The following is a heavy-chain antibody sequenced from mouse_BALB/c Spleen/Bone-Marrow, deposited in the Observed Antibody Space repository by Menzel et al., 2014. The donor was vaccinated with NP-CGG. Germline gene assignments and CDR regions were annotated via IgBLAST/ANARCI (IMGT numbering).Heavy chain of an antibody. J-gene: IGHJ3*01. D-gene: IGHD2-4*01. V-gene: IGHV1-37*01. CDR2: INPYNGDP. CDR1: GYSFTGYF. Sequence: EVNVVESGPELVKPGASVKISRKASGYSFTGYFMNWMKQSHGKSLEWIGRINPYNGDPFYNQKFKGKATLTVDKSSSTAHMELLSLTSEDSAVYYCGRGNYDYDSWFGYWGQGTLVTVSA. CDR3: GRGNYDYDSWFGY.